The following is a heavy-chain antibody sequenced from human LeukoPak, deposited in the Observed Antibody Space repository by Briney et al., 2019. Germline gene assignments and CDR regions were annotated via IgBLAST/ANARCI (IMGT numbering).Heavy chain of an antibody. J-gene: IGHJ4*02. V-gene: IGHV3-30*01. CDR1: GFTFSSYA. CDR2: ISYDGSNK. D-gene: IGHD3-9*01. Sequence: PGGSLRLSCAASGFTFSSYAMHWVRQAPGKGLEWVAVISYDGSNKYYADSVKGRFTISRDNSKNTLYLQMNSLRAEDTAVYYCGRDAYYDILTGYYSYWGQGTLVTVSS. CDR3: GRDAYYDILTGYYSY.